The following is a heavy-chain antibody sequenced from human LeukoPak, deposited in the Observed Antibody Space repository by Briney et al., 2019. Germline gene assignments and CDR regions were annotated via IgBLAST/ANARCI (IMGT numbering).Heavy chain of an antibody. J-gene: IGHJ4*02. Sequence: QPGGSLRLSCAASGFTFSSYAMHWVRQAPGKGLEWVSAISGSGNRTYHADSVMGRFTISRDNSKNMLYLQMNSLRAEDTALYYCAEDADISMELVVITSFDSWGQGTLVTVSS. V-gene: IGHV3-23*01. CDR3: AEDADISMELVVITSFDS. D-gene: IGHD3-22*01. CDR1: GFTFSSYA. CDR2: ISGSGNRT.